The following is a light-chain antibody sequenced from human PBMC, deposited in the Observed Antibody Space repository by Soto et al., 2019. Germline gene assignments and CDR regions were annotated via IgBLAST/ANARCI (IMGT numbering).Light chain of an antibody. V-gene: IGKV1-6*01. CDR1: QGIRND. CDR3: HQYASSFGT. CDR2: AAS. Sequence: AIQMTQSPSSLSASVGDRVTISCRASQGIRNDLAWYQQKPGRAPKLLIFAASNLQSGVPSRFSGSGSGTNFALTISRLEPEDFALYYCHQYASSFGTFGQGTKVDIK. J-gene: IGKJ1*01.